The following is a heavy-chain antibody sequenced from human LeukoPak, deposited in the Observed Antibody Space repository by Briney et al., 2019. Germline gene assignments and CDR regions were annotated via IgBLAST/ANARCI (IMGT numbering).Heavy chain of an antibody. CDR2: IYSGGST. CDR1: GFTVSSNY. D-gene: IGHD3-3*01. Sequence: GGSLRHSCAASGFTVSSNYMSWVRQAPGKGLEWVSVIYSGGSTYYADSVKGRFTISRHNSKNTLYLQMNSLRAEDTAVYYCARWAFYYFDYWGQGTLVTVSS. CDR3: ARWAFYYFDY. J-gene: IGHJ4*02. V-gene: IGHV3-53*04.